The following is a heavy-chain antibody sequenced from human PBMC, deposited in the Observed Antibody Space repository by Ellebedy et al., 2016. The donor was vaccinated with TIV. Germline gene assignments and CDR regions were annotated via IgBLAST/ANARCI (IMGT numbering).Heavy chain of an antibody. CDR1: GLTFSRYW. CDR3: ASGMVVLMTGTSDY. CDR2: IDNDGSRT. V-gene: IGHV3-74*01. J-gene: IGHJ4*02. Sequence: GGSLRLXCAVSGLTFSRYWMYWVRQVPGKGLVWVSRIDNDGSRTDYADSVKGRFTISRDNAKSTLYLQMNTLRVEDSALYYCASGMVVLMTGTSDYWGQGTLVTVSS. D-gene: IGHD2-21*01.